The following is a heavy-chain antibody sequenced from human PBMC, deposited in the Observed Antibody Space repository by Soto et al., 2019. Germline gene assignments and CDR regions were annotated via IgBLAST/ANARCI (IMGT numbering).Heavy chain of an antibody. CDR1: GSTFSSYG. V-gene: IGHV3-33*01. CDR3: ARWEGTGRGFDC. D-gene: IGHD3-10*01. Sequence: QVQLVESGGGVVQPGESLRLSCAASGSTFSSYGMHWVRQAPGKGLEWVALIWFDGSHEDYADSVKGRFTISRDNVRNKLYLQMNRLRVEDTAMYFCARWEGTGRGFDCWGQGTLVTVSS. CDR2: IWFDGSHE. J-gene: IGHJ4*02.